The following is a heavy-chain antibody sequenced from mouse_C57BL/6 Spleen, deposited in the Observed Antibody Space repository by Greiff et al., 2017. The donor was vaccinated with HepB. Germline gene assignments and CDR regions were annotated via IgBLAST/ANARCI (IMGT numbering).Heavy chain of an antibody. CDR2: LYPGDGDT. V-gene: IGHV1-80*01. D-gene: IGHD1-1*01. J-gene: IGHJ4*01. CDR1: GYAFSSYW. CDR3: ARITTVAPMDY. Sequence: QVHVKQSGAELVKPGASVKISCKASGYAFSSYWMNWVKQRPGKGLEWIGQLYPGDGDTNYNGKFKGKATLTADKSSSTAYMQLSSLTSEDSAVYFCARITTVAPMDYWGQGTSVTVSS.